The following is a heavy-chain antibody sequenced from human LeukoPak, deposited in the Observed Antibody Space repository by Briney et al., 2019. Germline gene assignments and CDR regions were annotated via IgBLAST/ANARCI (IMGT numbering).Heavy chain of an antibody. J-gene: IGHJ4*02. D-gene: IGHD7-27*01. CDR3: ARGANWGSPDY. CDR2: IYYSGTT. CDR1: GGSMSSFY. Sequence: SETLSLTCTVSGGSMSSFYWSWIRQPPGKGLEWIGFIYYSGTTSYNPSLKSRVTISLDTSKNQFSLKLSSVTAADTAVYYCARGANWGSPDYWGQGTLVTVSS. V-gene: IGHV4-59*01.